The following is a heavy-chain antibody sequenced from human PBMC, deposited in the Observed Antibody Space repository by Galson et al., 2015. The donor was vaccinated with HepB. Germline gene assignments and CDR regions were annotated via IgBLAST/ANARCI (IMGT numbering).Heavy chain of an antibody. CDR2: IIPIFGTA. V-gene: IGHV1-69*13. Sequence: SVKVSCKASGGTFSSYAISWVRQAPGQGLEWMGGIIPIFGTAHYAQKFQGRVTITADESTSTAYMELSSLRSEDTAVYYCARTREYSEYYFDYWGQGTLVTVSS. J-gene: IGHJ4*02. D-gene: IGHD5-12*01. CDR1: GGTFSSYA. CDR3: ARTREYSEYYFDY.